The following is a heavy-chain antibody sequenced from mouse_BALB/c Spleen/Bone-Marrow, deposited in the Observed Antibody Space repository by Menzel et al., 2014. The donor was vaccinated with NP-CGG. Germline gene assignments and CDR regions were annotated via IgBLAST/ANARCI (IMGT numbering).Heavy chain of an antibody. Sequence: VQLVESGAELVRPGASVKLSCRASGYTFTSYWINWVKQRPGQGLEWIGNIYPSDSYTNYNQRFKDKATLTVDKSSSTAYMQLSSPTSEGSAVYYCTRYGNSHYYAMDYWGQGTSVTVSS. V-gene: IGHV1-69*02. CDR3: TRYGNSHYYAMDY. CDR2: IYPSDSYT. CDR1: GYTFTSYW. D-gene: IGHD1-1*01. J-gene: IGHJ4*01.